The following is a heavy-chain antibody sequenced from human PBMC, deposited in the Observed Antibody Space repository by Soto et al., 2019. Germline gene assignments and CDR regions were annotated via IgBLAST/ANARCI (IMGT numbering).Heavy chain of an antibody. V-gene: IGHV3-64*01. CDR2: ISSNGGST. CDR1: GFTFSSYA. D-gene: IGHD4-4*01. J-gene: IGHJ6*03. Sequence: GGSLRLSCAASGFTFSSYAMHWVRQAPGKGLEYVSAISSNGGSTYYANSVKGRFTISRDNSKNTLYLQMGSLRAEDMAVYYCARATTETHYYYYMDVWGKGTTVTVSS. CDR3: ARATTETHYYYYMDV.